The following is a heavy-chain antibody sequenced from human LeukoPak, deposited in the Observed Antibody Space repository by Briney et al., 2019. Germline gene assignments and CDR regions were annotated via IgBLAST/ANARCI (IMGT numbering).Heavy chain of an antibody. V-gene: IGHV1-46*01. D-gene: IGHD6-13*01. CDR1: GYTFSSYY. Sequence: GASVKVSCKASGYTFSSYYMHWVRQAPGQGLEWMGIINPSGDTTSYAQKFQDRVTMTRDTSTSTVYMGLSSLRSEDTAVYYCARETRSLVIGAAAGPWNYWGQGTLVTVSS. J-gene: IGHJ4*02. CDR3: ARETRSLVIGAAAGPWNY. CDR2: INPSGDTT.